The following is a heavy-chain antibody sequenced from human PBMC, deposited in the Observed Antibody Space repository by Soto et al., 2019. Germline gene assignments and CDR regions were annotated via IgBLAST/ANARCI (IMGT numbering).Heavy chain of an antibody. CDR1: GDSFTSYW. CDR3: ASPWECSGGSCYGMDV. J-gene: IGHJ6*02. CDR2: IDPSDSYT. D-gene: IGHD2-15*01. V-gene: IGHV5-10-1*01. Sequence: GESLKISCKGSGDSFTSYWISWVRQMPGKGLEWMGRIDPSDSYTNYSPSFQGHVTISADKSISTAYLQWSSLKASDTAMYYCASPWECSGGSCYGMDVWGQGTTVTVSS.